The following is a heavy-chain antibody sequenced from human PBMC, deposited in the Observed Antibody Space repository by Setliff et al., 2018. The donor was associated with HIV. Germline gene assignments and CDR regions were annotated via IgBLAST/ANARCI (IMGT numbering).Heavy chain of an antibody. J-gene: IGHJ6*03. CDR3: VRGYCSSTTCYEDYYYMDV. CDR1: GASSSSHY. Sequence: SETLSLTCTVSGASSSSHYWSWIRQPPGKAPEYIGSIFFTGNTIYNPSLKARVTLSVDMSKNQVFLRLSSVTAADTAVYYCVRGYCSSTTCYEDYYYMDVWGKGSTVTVS. V-gene: IGHV4-59*11. CDR2: IFFTGNT. D-gene: IGHD2-2*01.